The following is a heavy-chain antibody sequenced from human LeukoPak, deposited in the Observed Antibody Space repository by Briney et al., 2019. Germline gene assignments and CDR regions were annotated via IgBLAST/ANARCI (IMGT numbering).Heavy chain of an antibody. J-gene: IGHJ4*02. CDR1: GGSISSSSYY. D-gene: IGHD5-18*01. V-gene: IGHV4-39*07. CDR2: IYYSGST. CDR3: ARGVDTAMVPPNYFDY. Sequence: SETLSLTCTVSGGSISSSSYYWGWIRQPPGKGLEWIGSIYYSGSTYYNPSLKSRVTISVDTSKNQFSLKVSSVTAADTAVYYCARGVDTAMVPPNYFDYWGQGTLVTVSS.